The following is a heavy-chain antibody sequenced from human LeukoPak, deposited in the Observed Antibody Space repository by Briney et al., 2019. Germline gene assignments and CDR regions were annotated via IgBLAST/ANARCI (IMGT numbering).Heavy chain of an antibody. D-gene: IGHD2-15*01. V-gene: IGHV1-18*01. CDR2: ISAYNGNT. CDR3: ARTRSGGPYYYYYMDV. CDR1: GYTFTSYG. Sequence: EASVKVSYKASGYTFTSYGISWVRQAPGQGLEWMGWISAYNGNTNYAQKLQGRVTMTTDTSTSTAYMELRSLRSDDTAVYYCARTRSGGPYYYYYMDVWGKGTTVTVSS. J-gene: IGHJ6*03.